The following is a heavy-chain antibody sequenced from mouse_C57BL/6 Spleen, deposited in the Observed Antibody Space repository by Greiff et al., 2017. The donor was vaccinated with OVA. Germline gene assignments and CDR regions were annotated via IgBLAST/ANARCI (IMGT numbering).Heavy chain of an antibody. D-gene: IGHD1-1*01. J-gene: IGHJ4*01. Sequence: QVQLQQSGPELVKPGASVKISCKASGYAFSSSWMNWVKQRPGKGLEWIGRIYPGDGDTNYNGKFKGKATLTADKSSSTAYMQLSSLTSEDSAVYFCARSITTYAMDYWGQGTSDTVSS. V-gene: IGHV1-82*01. CDR3: ARSITTYAMDY. CDR1: GYAFSSSW. CDR2: IYPGDGDT.